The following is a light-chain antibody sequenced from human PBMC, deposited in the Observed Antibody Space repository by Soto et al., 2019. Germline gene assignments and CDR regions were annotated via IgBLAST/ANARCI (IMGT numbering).Light chain of an antibody. Sequence: DIQMTQSPSFVSASVGDRVTMCFGASQDIGSWLSLYQQKPGKPPTLMIYHASRLESGVPSRFSASGSGTSFTLTINDLQPEDFATYYCQEAYSFPITFGQGTRLEIK. CDR3: QEAYSFPIT. CDR1: QDIGSW. J-gene: IGKJ5*01. V-gene: IGKV1-12*01. CDR2: HAS.